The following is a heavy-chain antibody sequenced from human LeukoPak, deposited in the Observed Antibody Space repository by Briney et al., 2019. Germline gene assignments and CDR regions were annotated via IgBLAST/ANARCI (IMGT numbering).Heavy chain of an antibody. CDR3: ARRPSYDFWSGYLPFGAFDI. CDR2: IYYSGST. J-gene: IGHJ3*02. CDR1: GGSISSSSYH. Sequence: SETLSLTCTVSGGSISSSSYHWGWIRQPPGKGLEWIGSIYYSGSTYYNPSLKSRVTISVDTSKNQFSLKLSSVTAADTAVYYCARRPSYDFWSGYLPFGAFDIWGQGTVVTVSS. V-gene: IGHV4-39*01. D-gene: IGHD3-3*01.